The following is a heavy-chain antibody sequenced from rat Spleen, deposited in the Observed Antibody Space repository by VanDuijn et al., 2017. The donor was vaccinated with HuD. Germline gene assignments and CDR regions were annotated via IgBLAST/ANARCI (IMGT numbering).Heavy chain of an antibody. CDR1: GFTFSDYG. V-gene: IGHV5-34*01. CDR2: ISCNSGTI. J-gene: IGHJ3*01. D-gene: IGHD1-11*01. CDR3: ARDYGRFGY. Sequence: EVQLVESGGGLVQPGRSLQLSCVASGFTFSDYGMNWIRQPPGKGLEWIAYISCNSGTIYYADTVKGRFTISRDNAKNTLYLRLSSLRSEDTALYYCARDYGRFGYWGQGTLVTVSS.